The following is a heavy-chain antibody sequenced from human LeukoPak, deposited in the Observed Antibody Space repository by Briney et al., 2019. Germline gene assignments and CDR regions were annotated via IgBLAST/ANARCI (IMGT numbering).Heavy chain of an antibody. CDR2: ISDSGTST. CDR1: GFTFSSYA. CDR3: ARSYISGWNAFDP. D-gene: IGHD6-19*01. J-gene: IGHJ5*02. Sequence: GGSLRLSCAASGFTFSSYAMSWVRQAPGKGLEWVSSISDSGTSTYYADSVKGRFTISRNNSKNPLYLQMNSLRAEDTALYYCARSYISGWNAFDPWGQGTLVTVSS. V-gene: IGHV3-23*01.